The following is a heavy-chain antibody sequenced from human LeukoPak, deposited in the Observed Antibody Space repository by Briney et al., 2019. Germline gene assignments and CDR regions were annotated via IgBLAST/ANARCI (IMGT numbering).Heavy chain of an antibody. D-gene: IGHD3-22*01. Sequence: GGSLRLSCAASGFTVSSNYMSWVRQAPGKGLEWVSVIYSGGNTYYADSVKGRFTISRDNSKNTLYLQMNSLRAEDTAVYFCVRGDFYDSSGYPEYYFDYCGQGTLVTVSS. CDR3: VRGDFYDSSGYPEYYFDY. V-gene: IGHV3-53*01. J-gene: IGHJ4*02. CDR2: IYSGGNT. CDR1: GFTVSSNY.